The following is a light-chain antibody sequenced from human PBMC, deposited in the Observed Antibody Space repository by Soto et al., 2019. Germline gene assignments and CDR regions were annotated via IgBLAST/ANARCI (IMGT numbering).Light chain of an antibody. CDR1: QSISSEY. CDR2: GAS. CDR3: QQYGTSNIT. Sequence: EIMMPQSPATLSVSPGERAYLSCRASQSISSEYLAWYQRKPDQAHRGLIYGASSRATGIPDRFSVIASGTDFTLNLRGLEPEDGAVDYGQQYGTSNITFVPGTRLEIK. V-gene: IGKV3-20*01. J-gene: IGKJ5*01.